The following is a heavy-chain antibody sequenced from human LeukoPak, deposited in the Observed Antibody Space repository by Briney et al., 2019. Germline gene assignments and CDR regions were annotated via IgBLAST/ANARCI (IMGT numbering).Heavy chain of an antibody. CDR2: IYYSGST. CDR3: AREGTTVVTPSHAFDI. Sequence: SETLSLTCTVSGGSLSSSGHWWVWIRQPPGKGLEWIGYIYYSGSTNCNPSLKSRVTISVDTSKNQFSLKLSSVTAADTAVYYCAREGTTVVTPSHAFDIWGQGTMVTVSS. D-gene: IGHD4-23*01. J-gene: IGHJ3*02. V-gene: IGHV4-61*08. CDR1: GGSLSSSGHW.